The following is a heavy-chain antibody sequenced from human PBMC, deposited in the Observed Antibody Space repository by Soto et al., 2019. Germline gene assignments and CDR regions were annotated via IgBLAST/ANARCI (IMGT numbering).Heavy chain of an antibody. CDR1: GFTFSSYD. Sequence: SGGSLRLSXAASGFTFSSYDMHWVRQATGKGLEWVSRIGTAGDTYYLDSVKGRFTISRESAKNSLYLQMNSLRAGDTAVYYCAREGALGPFDYWGQGTLVTVSS. J-gene: IGHJ4*02. CDR2: IGTAGDT. V-gene: IGHV3-13*04. CDR3: AREGALGPFDY.